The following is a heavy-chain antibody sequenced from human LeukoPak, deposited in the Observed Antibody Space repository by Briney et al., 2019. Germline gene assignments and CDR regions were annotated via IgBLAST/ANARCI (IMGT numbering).Heavy chain of an antibody. D-gene: IGHD2-2*02. Sequence: ASVKVSCKASGYTFTSYYMHWVRQAPGQGLEWMGWINPNSGGTNYAQKFQGRVTMTRDTSISTAYMELSRLRSDDTAVYYCARRGVVVPAAIRGREYFQHWGQGTLVTVSS. V-gene: IGHV1-2*02. J-gene: IGHJ1*01. CDR3: ARRGVVVPAAIRGREYFQH. CDR2: INPNSGGT. CDR1: GYTFTSYY.